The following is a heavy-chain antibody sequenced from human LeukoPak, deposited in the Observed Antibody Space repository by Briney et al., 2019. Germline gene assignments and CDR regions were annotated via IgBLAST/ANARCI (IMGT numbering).Heavy chain of an antibody. J-gene: IGHJ4*02. Sequence: GKSLKISCKGSGYSFTSYWIGWVRQMPGKGLEWMGIIYPGDSDTRYSPSFQGQVTISADKSISTAYLQWSSLKASDTAMYYCARQRVDCSGGSCRYFDYWGQGTLVTVSS. CDR2: IYPGDSDT. D-gene: IGHD2-15*01. V-gene: IGHV5-51*01. CDR3: ARQRVDCSGGSCRYFDY. CDR1: GYSFTSYW.